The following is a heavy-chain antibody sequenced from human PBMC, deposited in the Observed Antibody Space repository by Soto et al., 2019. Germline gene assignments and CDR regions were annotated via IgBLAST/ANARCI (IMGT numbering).Heavy chain of an antibody. D-gene: IGHD2-15*01. CDR2: IIPISGTT. CDR1: GGTFSTHA. CDR3: ARGYCSGGNCYSGMDV. V-gene: IGHV1-69*13. J-gene: IGHJ6*02. Sequence: SVKVSCKASGGTFSTHAIIWVRQAPGHGLEWMGGIIPISGTTYYTQKFQGRVTITADEPTSTAFMELSSLKSDDTAVFYCARGYCSGGNCYSGMDVWGQGTMVTVSS.